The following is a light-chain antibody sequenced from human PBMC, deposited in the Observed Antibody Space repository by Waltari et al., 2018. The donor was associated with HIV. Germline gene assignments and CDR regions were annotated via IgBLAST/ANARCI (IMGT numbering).Light chain of an antibody. CDR3: CSYTAIHTLI. CDR1: TSDIGIFDS. Sequence: QSALTQPASVSGSPGQSITISCAGTTSDIGIFDSVSWYQQHPGRAPQLMIFGVYSGPSGCSSRFSGSTSGNTASLTISGLQAEDEANYYCCSYTAIHTLIFGGGTKLTVL. V-gene: IGLV2-14*01. J-gene: IGLJ2*01. CDR2: GVY.